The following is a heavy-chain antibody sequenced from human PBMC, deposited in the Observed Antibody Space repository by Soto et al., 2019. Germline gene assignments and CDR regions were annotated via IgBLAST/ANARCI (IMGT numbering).Heavy chain of an antibody. D-gene: IGHD2-15*01. Sequence: SETLSPTCTVSGGSISSSSYYWGWIRQPPGKGLEWIGSIYYSGSTYYNPSLKSRVTISVDTSKNQFSLKLSSVTAADTAVYYCARRGGGRYYGMDVWGQGTTVTVSS. V-gene: IGHV4-39*01. J-gene: IGHJ6*02. CDR1: GGSISSSSYY. CDR3: ARRGGGRYYGMDV. CDR2: IYYSGST.